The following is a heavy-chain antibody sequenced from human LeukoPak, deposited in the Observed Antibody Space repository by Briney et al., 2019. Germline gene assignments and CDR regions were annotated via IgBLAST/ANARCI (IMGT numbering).Heavy chain of an antibody. CDR3: ALGGDGYNTRNWFDP. CDR2: FDPEDGET. Sequence: ASVKVSCKVSGYTLTELSMHWVRQAPGKGLEWMGGFDPEDGETIYAQKFQGRVTMTEDTSTDTAYMELSSLRSEDTAVYYCALGGDGYNTRNWFDPWGQGTLVTVSS. V-gene: IGHV1-24*01. D-gene: IGHD5-24*01. J-gene: IGHJ5*02. CDR1: GYTLTELS.